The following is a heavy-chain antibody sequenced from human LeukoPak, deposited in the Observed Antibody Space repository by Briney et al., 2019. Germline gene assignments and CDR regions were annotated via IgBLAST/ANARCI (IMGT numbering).Heavy chain of an antibody. CDR1: GGSISSYY. CDR3: SRVSRWNAWAFEG. CDR2: IYYSGST. J-gene: IGHJ4*02. V-gene: IGHV4-59*01. Sequence: KPSETLSLTCTVSGGSISSYYWSWIRQPPGKGLEWIGYIYYSGSTNSNPSLKSRVTISVDTSKNQFSLKLTSVTAADTAVYYCSRVSRWNAWAFEGWGQGTLVTVSS. D-gene: IGHD3-16*01.